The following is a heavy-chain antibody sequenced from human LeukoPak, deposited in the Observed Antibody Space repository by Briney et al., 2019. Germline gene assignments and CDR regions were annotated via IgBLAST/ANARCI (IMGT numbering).Heavy chain of an antibody. J-gene: IGHJ4*02. CDR1: GGSFSGYY. Sequence: PSETLSLTCAVYGGSFSGYYWSWIRQPPGKGLEWIGEINYSGSTNYNPSLKSRVTISVDTSKNHFSLKLSSVTAADTAVYYCARGGTSREGYYSGSGSYYNVSPYFDYWGQGTLVTVSS. D-gene: IGHD3-10*01. CDR3: ARGGTSREGYYSGSGSYYNVSPYFDY. CDR2: INYSGST. V-gene: IGHV4-34*01.